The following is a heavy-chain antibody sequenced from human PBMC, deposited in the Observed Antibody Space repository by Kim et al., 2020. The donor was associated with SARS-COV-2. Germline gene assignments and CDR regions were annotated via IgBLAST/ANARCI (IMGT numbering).Heavy chain of an antibody. J-gene: IGHJ4*02. V-gene: IGHV3-30*01. CDR3: ARDAYDYVWGSYRWGY. D-gene: IGHD3-16*02. Sequence: DSVKGRFNISRDNSKNTLYLQMNGLRAEDTAVYYCARDAYDYVWGSYRWGYWGQGTLVTVSS.